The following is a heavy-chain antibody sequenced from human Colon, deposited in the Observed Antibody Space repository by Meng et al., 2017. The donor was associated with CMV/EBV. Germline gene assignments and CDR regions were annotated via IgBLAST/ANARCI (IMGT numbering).Heavy chain of an antibody. Sequence: GESLKISCVASGLTLRNYAMSWVRQAPGKGLEWVSTLSGAGSATYYADSVKGRFTISRDNSRSTVYLQMNNVRDDDTAVYFGAKHPFATGLVVYFDFWGQGALVTVSS. J-gene: IGHJ4*02. CDR1: GLTLRNYA. D-gene: IGHD3-16*01. V-gene: IGHV3-23*01. CDR2: LSGAGSAT. CDR3: AKHPFATGLVVYFDF.